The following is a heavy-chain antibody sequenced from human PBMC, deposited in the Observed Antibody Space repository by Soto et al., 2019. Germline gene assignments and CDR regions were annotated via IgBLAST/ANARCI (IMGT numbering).Heavy chain of an antibody. V-gene: IGHV4-34*02. CDR3: ARGNFWSGYDPSYYYYMDV. Sequence: QVQLQQWGAGLLKPSETLSLTCAVSGGSFTGYFWHWIRQTPGKGLEWIGEINQSGSTTYNPSLKSRVTISVDRSKNQFSLGLNSVTAADTAVYYCARGNFWSGYDPSYYYYMDVWGKGTAVTVSS. J-gene: IGHJ6*03. CDR2: INQSGST. D-gene: IGHD3-3*01. CDR1: GGSFTGYF.